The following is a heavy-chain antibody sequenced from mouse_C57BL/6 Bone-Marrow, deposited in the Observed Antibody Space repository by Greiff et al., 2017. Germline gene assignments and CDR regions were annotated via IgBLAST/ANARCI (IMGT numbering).Heavy chain of an antibody. CDR3: TSYAPMDY. D-gene: IGHD6-5*01. Sequence: EVMLVESGAELVRPGASVKLSCTASGFNIKDDYMHWVKQRPEQGLEWIGWIDPENGDTEYASKFQGKATITADTSSNTAYLQLSSLTSEDTAVYYCTSYAPMDYWGQGTSVTVSS. CDR2: IDPENGDT. CDR1: GFNIKDDY. V-gene: IGHV14-4*01. J-gene: IGHJ4*01.